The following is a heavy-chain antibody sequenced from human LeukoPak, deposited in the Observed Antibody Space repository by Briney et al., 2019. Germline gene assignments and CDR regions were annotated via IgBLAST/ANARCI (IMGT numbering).Heavy chain of an antibody. V-gene: IGHV3-23*01. D-gene: IGHD3-10*01. J-gene: IGHJ6*03. CDR1: GFTFSDDY. CDR3: AKTSGATPYHYYMDV. Sequence: PGGSLRLSCAASGFTFSDDYMSWIRQAPGKGLEWVSGLSASGGITYYADSVKGRFTISRDNSKNNLYLQMNSLRAEDTAVYYCAKTSGATPYHYYMDVWGKGDTVTVSS. CDR2: LSASGGIT.